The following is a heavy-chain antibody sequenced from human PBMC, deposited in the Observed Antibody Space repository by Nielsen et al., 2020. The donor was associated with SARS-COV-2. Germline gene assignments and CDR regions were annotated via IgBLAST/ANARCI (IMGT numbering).Heavy chain of an antibody. Sequence: SETLSLTCTVSGGSISSSSYYWGWIRQPPGKGLEWIGEIYHSGSINYNPSLKSRVTISVDKSKNQFSLKLSSVTAADTAVYYCARTPYWFDPWGQGTLVTVSS. CDR1: GGSISSSSYY. V-gene: IGHV4-39*07. CDR3: ARTPYWFDP. J-gene: IGHJ5*02. CDR2: IYHSGSI.